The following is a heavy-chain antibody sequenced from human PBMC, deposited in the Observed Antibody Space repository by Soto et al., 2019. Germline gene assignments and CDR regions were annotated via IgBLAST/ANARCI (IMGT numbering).Heavy chain of an antibody. CDR3: ATLNSFGSDY. Sequence: LRLSCAASGFTFSNYWMHWVRQAPGKGLVWVSRIYSDGSGTMYADSVKGRFTISRDNAKSTLYLQMNSLRPEDTAVYYCATLNSFGSDYWGRGTLVTVSS. V-gene: IGHV3-74*03. D-gene: IGHD5-18*01. J-gene: IGHJ4*02. CDR2: IYSDGSGT. CDR1: GFTFSNYW.